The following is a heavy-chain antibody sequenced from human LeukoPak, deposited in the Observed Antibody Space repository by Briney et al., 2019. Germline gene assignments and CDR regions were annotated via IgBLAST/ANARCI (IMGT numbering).Heavy chain of an antibody. J-gene: IGHJ5*02. CDR3: ARGIRDYGDYVGWFDP. CDR1: GGSISSGGYY. CDR2: NYYSGST. D-gene: IGHD4-17*01. Sequence: SQTLSLTCTVSGGSISSGGYYWSWIRQHPGKGLEWIGYNYYSGSTYYNPSLKSRVTISVDTSKNQFSLKLSSVTAADTAVYYCARGIRDYGDYVGWFDPWGQGTLVTVSS. V-gene: IGHV4-31*03.